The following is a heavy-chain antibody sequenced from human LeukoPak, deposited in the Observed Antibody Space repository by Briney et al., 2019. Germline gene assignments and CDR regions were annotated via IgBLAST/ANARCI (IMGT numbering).Heavy chain of an antibody. V-gene: IGHV4-59*11. J-gene: IGHJ4*02. CDR3: ARDAY. CDR1: GVSIGSHY. Sequence: SETLSLTCTVSGVSIGSHYWSWIRQSPGKGLEWIGCVYNSGTTVYNPSLTGRVTISVDTSKNQYSLNLRSVTAADAAVYCCARDAYWGQGTLVTVSS. CDR2: VYNSGTT.